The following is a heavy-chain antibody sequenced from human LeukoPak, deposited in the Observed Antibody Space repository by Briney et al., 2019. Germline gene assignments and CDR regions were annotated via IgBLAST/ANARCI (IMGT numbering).Heavy chain of an antibody. D-gene: IGHD5-18*01. CDR2: ISYDGSNN. V-gene: IGHV3-30*18. J-gene: IGHJ4*02. CDR1: GFTFSSYG. CDR3: AKDRDTAIDSSFDY. Sequence: GRSLRLSCAASGFTFSSYGMHWVRQAPGKRLEWVAVISYDGSNNYYADSVKGRFTISRDNSKNTLYRQMNSLRAEDTAVYYCAKDRDTAIDSSFDYWGQGTLVSVSS.